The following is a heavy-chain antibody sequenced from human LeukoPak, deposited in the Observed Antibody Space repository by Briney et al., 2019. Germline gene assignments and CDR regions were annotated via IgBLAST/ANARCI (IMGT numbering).Heavy chain of an antibody. J-gene: IGHJ4*02. Sequence: SETLSLTCTVPSGSINSYYWGWVRQPPGKGLEWIGRIYTTGATQYNPSLKSRVTMSIDTSTNQFSLNLRSMTAADTAVYYCGRQGYTASYYFLDFWRQGTLVAVS. CDR3: GRQGYTASYYFLDF. CDR1: SGSINSYY. CDR2: IYTTGAT. D-gene: IGHD1-26*01. V-gene: IGHV4-4*07.